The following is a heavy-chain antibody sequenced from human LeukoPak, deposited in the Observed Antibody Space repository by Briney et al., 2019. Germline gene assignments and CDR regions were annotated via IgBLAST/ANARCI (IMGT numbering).Heavy chain of an antibody. CDR3: ASALYYDFWSGSTFDY. J-gene: IGHJ4*02. V-gene: IGHV7-4-1*02. D-gene: IGHD3-3*01. CDR2: INTNTGNP. CDR1: GYTFTSYA. Sequence: ASVKVSCKASGYTFTSYAMNWVRQAPGQGLEWMGWINTNTGNPTYAQGFTGRFVFSLDTSVSTAYLQISSLKAEDTAVYYCASALYYDFWSGSTFDYWGQGTLVTVSS.